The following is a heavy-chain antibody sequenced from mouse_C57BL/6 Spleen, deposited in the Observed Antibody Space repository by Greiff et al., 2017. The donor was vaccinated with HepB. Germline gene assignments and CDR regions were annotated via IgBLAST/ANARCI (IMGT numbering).Heavy chain of an antibody. Sequence: VQLQQSGPELVKPGASVKISCKASGYAFSSSWMNWVKQRPGKGLEWIGRIYPGDGDTNYNGKFKGKATLTADKSSSTAYMQLSSLTSEDSAVYFCARGTTVVAPDGYFDVWGTGTTVTVSS. V-gene: IGHV1-82*01. CDR3: ARGTTVVAPDGYFDV. CDR2: IYPGDGDT. J-gene: IGHJ1*03. CDR1: GYAFSSSW. D-gene: IGHD1-1*01.